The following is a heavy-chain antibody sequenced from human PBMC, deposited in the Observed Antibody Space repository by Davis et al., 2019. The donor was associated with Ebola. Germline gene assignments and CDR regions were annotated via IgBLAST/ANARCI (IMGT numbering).Heavy chain of an antibody. J-gene: IGHJ4*02. Sequence: GGSLRLSCAASGFTFSGSAMHWVRQASGKGLEWVGRIRSKANSYATAYAASVKGRLTISRDDSKNTAYLQMNSLKTEDTAVYYCTCSGPADYWGQGTLVTVSS. V-gene: IGHV3-73*01. D-gene: IGHD2-15*01. CDR3: TCSGPADY. CDR2: IRSKANSYAT. CDR1: GFTFSGSA.